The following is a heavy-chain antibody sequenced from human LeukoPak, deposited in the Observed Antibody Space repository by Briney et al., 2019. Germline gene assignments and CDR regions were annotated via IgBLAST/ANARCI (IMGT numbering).Heavy chain of an antibody. V-gene: IGHV3-73*01. D-gene: IGHD1-26*01. CDR1: GFTFSSYG. CDR3: TRLSRIEDYFDY. J-gene: IGHJ4*02. Sequence: GGSLRLSCAASGFTFSSYGMHWVRQASGKGLEWVGRIRSKANSYATAYAASVKGRFTISRDDSKNTAYLQMNSLKTEDTAVYYCTRLSRIEDYFDYWGQGTLVTVSS. CDR2: IRSKANSYAT.